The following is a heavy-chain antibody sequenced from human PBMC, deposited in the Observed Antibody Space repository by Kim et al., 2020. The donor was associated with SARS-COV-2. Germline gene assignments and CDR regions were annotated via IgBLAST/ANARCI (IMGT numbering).Heavy chain of an antibody. D-gene: IGHD6-6*01. CDR3: ASDHPPTIAARGGYFDY. V-gene: IGHV3-33*01. J-gene: IGHJ4*02. CDR1: GFTFSSYG. CDR2: IWYDGSNK. Sequence: GGSLRLSCAASGFTFSSYGMHWVRQAPGKGLEWVAVIWYDGSNKYYADSVKGRFTISRDNSKNTLYLQMNSLRAEDTAVYYCASDHPPTIAARGGYFDYWDQGTLVTVSS.